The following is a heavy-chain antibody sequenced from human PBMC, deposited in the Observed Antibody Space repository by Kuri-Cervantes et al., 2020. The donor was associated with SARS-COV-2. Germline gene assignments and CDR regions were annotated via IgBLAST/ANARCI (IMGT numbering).Heavy chain of an antibody. D-gene: IGHD5-12*01. CDR3: ARGWADGYGTPANVDIVALDY. J-gene: IGHJ4*02. V-gene: IGHV1-2*04. CDR1: GYTFTSYY. CDR2: INPNSGGT. Sequence: ASVKVSCKASGYTFTSYYMHWVRQAPGQGLEWMGWINPNSGGTNYAQKFQGWVTMTRDTSISTAYMELSRLRSDDTAVYYCARGWADGYGTPANVDIVALDYWGQGTLVTVSS.